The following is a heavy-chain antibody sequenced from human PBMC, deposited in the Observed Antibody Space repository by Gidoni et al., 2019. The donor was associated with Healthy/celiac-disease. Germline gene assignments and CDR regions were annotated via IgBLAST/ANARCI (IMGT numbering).Heavy chain of an antibody. V-gene: IGHV3-23*01. J-gene: IGHJ5*02. D-gene: IGHD5-18*01. CDR3: AKDPGDSYGYGGWFDP. CDR1: GFPFSSYA. CDR2: ISVSGGST. Sequence: EVQLLESGGGLVQPGGYLRLSCAASGFPFSSYAMSWVRQAPGKGLEWVSAISVSGGSTYYADSVKGRFTISRDNSKNTLYLQMNSLRAEDTAVYYCAKDPGDSYGYGGWFDPWGQGTLVTVSS.